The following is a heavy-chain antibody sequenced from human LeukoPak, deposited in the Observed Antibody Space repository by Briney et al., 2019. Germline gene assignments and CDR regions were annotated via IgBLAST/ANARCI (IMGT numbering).Heavy chain of an antibody. Sequence: SETLSLTCAVYGGSFSGYYWSWIRQPPGKGLEWIGEINHSGSTNYNPSLKSRVTISVDTSKNQFSLKLSSVTAADTAVYYCARDLYGDYVEINWFDPWGQGTLVTVSS. D-gene: IGHD4-17*01. J-gene: IGHJ5*02. CDR3: ARDLYGDYVEINWFDP. CDR1: GGSFSGYY. CDR2: INHSGST. V-gene: IGHV4-34*01.